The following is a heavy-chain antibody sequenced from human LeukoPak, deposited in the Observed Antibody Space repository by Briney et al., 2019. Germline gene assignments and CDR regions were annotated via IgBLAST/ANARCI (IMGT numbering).Heavy chain of an antibody. CDR2: IYYSGST. CDR1: GGSISGGDYY. D-gene: IGHD3-22*01. CDR3: ARVGHFGALYYYDSSGYYSDAFDI. Sequence: PSQTLSLTCTVSGGSISGGDYYWSWIRQPPGKGLEWIGYIYYSGSTYYNPSLKSRVTISVDTSKNQFSLKLSSVTAADTAVYYCARVGHFGALYYYDSSGYYSDAFDIWGQGTMVTVSS. V-gene: IGHV4-30-4*01. J-gene: IGHJ3*02.